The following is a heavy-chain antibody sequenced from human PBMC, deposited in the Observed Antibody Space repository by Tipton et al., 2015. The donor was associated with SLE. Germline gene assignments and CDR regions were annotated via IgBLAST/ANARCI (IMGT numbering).Heavy chain of an antibody. CDR3: ARGRDSYGYYYYMDV. D-gene: IGHD5-18*01. J-gene: IGHJ6*03. CDR1: GGSISSYY. V-gene: IGHV4-59*01. Sequence: TLSLTCTVSGGSISSYYWSWIRQPPGKGLEWIGYIYYSGSTNYNPSLKSRVTISVDTSKNQFSLKLSSVTAADTAVYYCARGRDSYGYYYYMDVWGKGTTVTVSS. CDR2: IYYSGST.